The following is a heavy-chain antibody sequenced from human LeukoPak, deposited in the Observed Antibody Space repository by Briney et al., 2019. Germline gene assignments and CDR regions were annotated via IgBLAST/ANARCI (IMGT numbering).Heavy chain of an antibody. CDR2: ISAYNGNT. D-gene: IGHD3-10*01. J-gene: IGHJ6*03. Sequence: ASVKVSCKASGYTFTSYGISWVRQAPGQGPEWMGWISAYNGNTNYAQKLQGRVTMTTDTSTSTAYMELSSLRSEDTAVYYCARGYYYGSGIYYTDYYYYYMDVWGKGTTVTISS. V-gene: IGHV1-18*01. CDR1: GYTFTSYG. CDR3: ARGYYYGSGIYYTDYYYYYMDV.